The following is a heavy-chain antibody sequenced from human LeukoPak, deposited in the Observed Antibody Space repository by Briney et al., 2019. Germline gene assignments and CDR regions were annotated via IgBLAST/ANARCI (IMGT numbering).Heavy chain of an antibody. Sequence: ASVKVSCKASGYTFTSYDINWVRQAIGQGLEWMGWMNPNSGNTGYAQKFQGRVTMTRNTSISTAYMELSSLRSEDTAVYYCARDEFPYDSSGYYDYWGQGTLVTVSS. CDR2: MNPNSGNT. CDR3: ARDEFPYDSSGYYDY. CDR1: GYTFTSYD. V-gene: IGHV1-8*01. D-gene: IGHD3-22*01. J-gene: IGHJ4*02.